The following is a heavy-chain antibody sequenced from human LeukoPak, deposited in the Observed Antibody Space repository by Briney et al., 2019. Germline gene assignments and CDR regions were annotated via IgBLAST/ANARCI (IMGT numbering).Heavy chain of an antibody. Sequence: GRSLRLSCAASGFTFSSYGMHRVRQAPGKGLEWVAIIWNDGSNKYYADSVKGRFTISRDNSKNTLYLQMNSLRAEDTAVYYCAREGNYDILTGLYNYYYYGMDVWGQGTTVTVSS. CDR2: IWNDGSNK. J-gene: IGHJ6*02. CDR3: AREGNYDILTGLYNYYYYGMDV. V-gene: IGHV3-33*01. CDR1: GFTFSSYG. D-gene: IGHD3-9*01.